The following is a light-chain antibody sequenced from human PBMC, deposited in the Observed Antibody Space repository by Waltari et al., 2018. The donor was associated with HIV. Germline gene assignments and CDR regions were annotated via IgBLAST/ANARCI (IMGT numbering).Light chain of an antibody. CDR1: QTVSSN. CDR2: GAS. CDR3: QQYYKWPRT. J-gene: IGKJ1*01. Sequence: EIVITQSPATLSVPPDKRATLSCRASQTVSSNLAWYQQKPGQAPRLLIHGASSRATGVPARFSGSGSGTEFTLTISSLQSEDFAVYYCQQYYKWPRTFGQGTKVEIK. V-gene: IGKV3-15*01.